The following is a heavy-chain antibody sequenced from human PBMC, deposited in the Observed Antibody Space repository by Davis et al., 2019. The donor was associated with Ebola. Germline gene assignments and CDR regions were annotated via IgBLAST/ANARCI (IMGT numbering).Heavy chain of an antibody. Sequence: SVKVSCKASGYTFTSYAMHWVRQAPGQGLEWMGGIIPIFGTANYAQKFQGRVTITADESTSTAYMELSSLRSEDTAVYYCARGDPIDSGSYNYWGQGTLVTVSS. CDR2: IIPIFGTA. D-gene: IGHD1-26*01. CDR3: ARGDPIDSGSYNY. J-gene: IGHJ4*02. V-gene: IGHV1-69*13. CDR1: GYTFTSYA.